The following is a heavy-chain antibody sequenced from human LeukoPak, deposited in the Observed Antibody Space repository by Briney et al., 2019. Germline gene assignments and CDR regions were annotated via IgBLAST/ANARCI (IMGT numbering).Heavy chain of an antibody. V-gene: IGHV3-7*01. D-gene: IGHD3-3*01. J-gene: IGHJ4*02. Sequence: GGCLRLSCVGSGLTFSNYWMNWVRQAPGKGLEWVANIKQDGSETYYLDSVKGRFTISRDNAKNSLYLHMNSLRAEDTAVYYCVGGGGFLSDHWGQGTLVTVSS. CDR2: IKQDGSET. CDR1: GLTFSNYW. CDR3: VGGGGFLSDH.